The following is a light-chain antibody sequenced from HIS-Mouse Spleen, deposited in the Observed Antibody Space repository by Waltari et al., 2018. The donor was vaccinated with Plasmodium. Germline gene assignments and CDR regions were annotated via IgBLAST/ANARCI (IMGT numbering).Light chain of an antibody. CDR2: GAS. V-gene: IGKV3-20*01. Sequence: IVLTQSPGTLSLSPGERAPLSCRASQSVSSSYLAWYQQKPGQAPRLLIDGASSRATGIPDRFSGSGSGTDFTLTISRLEPEDFAVYYCQQYGSSPYTFGQGTKLEIK. CDR1: QSVSSSY. J-gene: IGKJ2*01. CDR3: QQYGSSPYT.